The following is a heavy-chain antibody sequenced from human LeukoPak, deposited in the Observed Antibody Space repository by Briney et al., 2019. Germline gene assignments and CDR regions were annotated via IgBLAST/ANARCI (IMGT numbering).Heavy chain of an antibody. CDR3: ARFERSSGWYGGVY. J-gene: IGHJ4*02. CDR2: INHSGST. V-gene: IGHV4-34*01. CDR1: GGSFNGYY. D-gene: IGHD6-19*01. Sequence: SETLSLTCAVYGGSFNGYYWSWIRQPPGKGLEWIGEINHSGSTNYNPSLKSRVTISVDTSKNQFSLKLSSVTAADTAVYYCARFERSSGWYGGVYWGQGTLVTVSS.